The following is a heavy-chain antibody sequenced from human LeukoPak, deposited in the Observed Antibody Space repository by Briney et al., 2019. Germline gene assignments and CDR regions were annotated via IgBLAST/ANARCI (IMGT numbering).Heavy chain of an antibody. CDR1: GFTFSNSW. Sequence: PGGSLRLSCAASGFTFSNSWMHWVRQAPGKGLVWVSRINTDGSRTNYADSVKGRFTISRDNSKNTLYLQMNSLRAEDTAVYYCAKDFSIGWEHAFDIWGQGTMVTVSS. CDR3: AKDFSIGWEHAFDI. D-gene: IGHD1-26*01. CDR2: INTDGSRT. V-gene: IGHV3-74*01. J-gene: IGHJ3*02.